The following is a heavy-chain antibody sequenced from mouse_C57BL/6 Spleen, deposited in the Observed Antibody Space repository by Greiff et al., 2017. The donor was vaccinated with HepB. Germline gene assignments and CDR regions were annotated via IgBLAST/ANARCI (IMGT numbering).Heavy chain of an antibody. J-gene: IGHJ2*01. V-gene: IGHV5-9-1*02. Sequence: EVQLVESGEGLVKPGGSLKLSCAASGFTFSSYAMSWDRQTPEKRLEWVAYISSGGDYIYYADTVKGRFTISRDNARNTLYLQMSSLKSEDTAMYYCTRDPYGSSFYYFDYWGQGTTLTVSS. CDR2: ISSGGDYI. CDR3: TRDPYGSSFYYFDY. D-gene: IGHD1-1*01. CDR1: GFTFSSYA.